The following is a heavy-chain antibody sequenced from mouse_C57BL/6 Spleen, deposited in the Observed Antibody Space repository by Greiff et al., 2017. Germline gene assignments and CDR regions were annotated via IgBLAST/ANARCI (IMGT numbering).Heavy chain of an antibody. V-gene: IGHV1-64*01. CDR3: AREPYRDDAMDY. CDR1: GYTFTSYW. Sequence: QVHVKQPGAELVKPGASVKLSCKASGYTFTSYWMHWVKQRPGQGLEWIGMIHPNSGSTNYNEKFKSKATLTVDKSSSTAYMQLSSLTSEDSAVYYCAREPYRDDAMDYWGQGTSVTVSS. J-gene: IGHJ4*01. D-gene: IGHD2-10*01. CDR2: IHPNSGST.